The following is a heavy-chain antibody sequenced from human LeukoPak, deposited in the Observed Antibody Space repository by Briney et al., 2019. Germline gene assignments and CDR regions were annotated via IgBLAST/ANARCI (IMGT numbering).Heavy chain of an antibody. Sequence: GGSLRLSCAASGFTFSSYAMSWVRQAPGKGLEWVSAISGSGGSTYYADSVKGRFTISRDNSKNTLYLQMNSLRAEDTAVYYCAKDRGYSSSWERRGNWFDPWGQGTLVTVSS. J-gene: IGHJ5*02. D-gene: IGHD6-13*01. CDR1: GFTFSSYA. V-gene: IGHV3-23*01. CDR3: AKDRGYSSSWERRGNWFDP. CDR2: ISGSGGST.